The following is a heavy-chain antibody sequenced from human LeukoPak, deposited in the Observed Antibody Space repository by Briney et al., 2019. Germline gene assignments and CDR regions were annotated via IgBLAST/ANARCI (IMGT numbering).Heavy chain of an antibody. CDR2: IIPIFGTA. D-gene: IGHD2-2*01. V-gene: IGHV1-69*05. Sequence: SVKVSCKASGYTFTSYGISWVRQAPGQGLEWMGGIIPIFGTANYAQKFQGRVTITTDESTSTAYMELSSLRSEDTAVYYCVSSTSLDAFDIWGQGTMVTVSS. J-gene: IGHJ3*02. CDR3: VSSTSLDAFDI. CDR1: GYTFTSYG.